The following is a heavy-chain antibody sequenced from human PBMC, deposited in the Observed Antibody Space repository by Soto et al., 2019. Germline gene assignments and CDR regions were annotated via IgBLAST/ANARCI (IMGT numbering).Heavy chain of an antibody. D-gene: IGHD2-21*02. V-gene: IGHV1-58*01. J-gene: IGHJ6*02. CDR2: IVVGSGNT. CDR3: AGTPAYCGGDCYSLTSYYGMDV. Sequence: ASVKVSCKASGFTFTSSAVQWVRQARGQRLEWIGWIVVGSGNTNYAQKFQERVTITRDMSTSTAYMELSSLRSEDTAVYYCAGTPAYCGGDCYSLTSYYGMDVWGQGTTVTVSS. CDR1: GFTFTSSA.